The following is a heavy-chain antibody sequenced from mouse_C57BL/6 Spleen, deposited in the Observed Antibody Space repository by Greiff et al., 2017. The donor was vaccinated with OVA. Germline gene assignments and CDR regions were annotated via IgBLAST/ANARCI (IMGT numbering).Heavy chain of an antibody. V-gene: IGHV1-64*01. D-gene: IGHD2-4*01. CDR1: GYTFTSYW. J-gene: IGHJ3*01. CDR3: ARPDYEPFAY. CDR2: IHPNSGST. Sequence: QVQLKQPGAELVKPGASVKLSCKASGYTFTSYWMHWVKQRPGQGLEWIGMIHPNSGSTNYNEKFKSKATLTVDKSSSTAYMQLSSLTSEDSAVYYCARPDYEPFAYWGQGTLVTVSA.